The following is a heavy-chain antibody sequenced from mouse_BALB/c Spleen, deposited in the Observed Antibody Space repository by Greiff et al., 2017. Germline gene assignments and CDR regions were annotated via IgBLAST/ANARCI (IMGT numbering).Heavy chain of an antibody. CDR3: ARSEADYWYFDV. CDR2: ISYSGST. V-gene: IGHV3-2*02. Sequence: EVKLMESGPGLVKPSQSLSLTCTVTGYSITSDYAWNWIRQFPGNKLEWMGYISYSGSTSYNPSLKSRISITRDTSKNQFFLQLNSVTTEDTATYYCARSEADYWYFDVWGAGTTVTVSS. CDR1: GYSITSDYA. D-gene: IGHD3-2*02. J-gene: IGHJ1*01.